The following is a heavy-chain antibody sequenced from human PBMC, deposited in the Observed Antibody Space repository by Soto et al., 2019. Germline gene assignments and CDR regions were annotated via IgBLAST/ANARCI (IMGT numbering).Heavy chain of an antibody. J-gene: IGHJ5*02. Sequence: ASVKVSCKASGFSFTGYYIHWLRQAPGQGLEWMGWINAHSGGTEYAQKFQGRVTLTRDTSVATAYLTLTSLTSDDTALYYCAKDLTRQLAYWLDPWGQGTQVTVSS. CDR3: AKDLTRQLAYWLDP. CDR2: INAHSGGT. V-gene: IGHV1-2*02. CDR1: GFSFTGYY. D-gene: IGHD6-6*01.